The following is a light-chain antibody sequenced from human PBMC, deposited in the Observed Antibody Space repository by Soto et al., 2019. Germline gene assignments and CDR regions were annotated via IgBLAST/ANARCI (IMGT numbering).Light chain of an antibody. CDR3: QQYATWPKT. V-gene: IGKV3-15*01. CDR1: QSVSKN. J-gene: IGKJ1*01. CDR2: GGS. Sequence: EIVLPQSPATLSVSPGARATLSCRASQSVSKNLAWYQHKPGQAPRLLIYGGSTRATGIPARFSGSGSGTEFTLTISSLQSEDSAVYFCQQYATWPKTFGQGTKVDIK.